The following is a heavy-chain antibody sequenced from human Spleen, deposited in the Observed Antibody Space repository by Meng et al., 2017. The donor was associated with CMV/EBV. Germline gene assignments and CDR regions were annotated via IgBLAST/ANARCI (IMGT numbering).Heavy chain of an antibody. CDR1: GGCFSGDD. CDR2: NSSSGGT. V-gene: IGHV4-34*01. Sequence: VCGGCFSGDDLSWVRQSPGKGLEWIGENSSSGGTNYIPSLRSRVTISLDTSNKQVSLRLTSVTAADTAVYYCAREFLHSGGYYAFDYWGQGALVTVSS. J-gene: IGHJ4*02. CDR3: AREFLHSGGYYAFDY. D-gene: IGHD3-22*01.